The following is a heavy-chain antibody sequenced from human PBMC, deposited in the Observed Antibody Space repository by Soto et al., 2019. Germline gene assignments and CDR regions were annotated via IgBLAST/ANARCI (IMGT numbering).Heavy chain of an antibody. Sequence: SETLSLTCTVSGGSISSGGYYWSWIRQHPGKGLEWIGYIYYSGSTYYNPSLKSRVTISVDTSKNQFSLKLSSVTAADTAVYYCARDYGCSSTSCFPYGMDVWGQGTTVTVSS. J-gene: IGHJ6*02. V-gene: IGHV4-31*03. CDR2: IYYSGST. D-gene: IGHD2-2*01. CDR3: ARDYGCSSTSCFPYGMDV. CDR1: GGSISSGGYY.